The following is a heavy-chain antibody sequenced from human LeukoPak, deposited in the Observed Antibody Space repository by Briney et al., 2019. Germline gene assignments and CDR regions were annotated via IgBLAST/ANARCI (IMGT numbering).Heavy chain of an antibody. J-gene: IGHJ4*02. V-gene: IGHV4-30-2*01. CDR1: GGSISSGGYY. D-gene: IGHD6-13*01. CDR3: ARVTLYSSSWYGLDY. Sequence: SETLSLTCTVSGGSISSGGYYWSWIRQPPGKGLEWIGYIYLSGSTYYNPSLKSRVTISVDRSKNQFSLKLSSVTAADTAVYYCARVTLYSSSWYGLDYWGQGTLVTVSS. CDR2: IYLSGST.